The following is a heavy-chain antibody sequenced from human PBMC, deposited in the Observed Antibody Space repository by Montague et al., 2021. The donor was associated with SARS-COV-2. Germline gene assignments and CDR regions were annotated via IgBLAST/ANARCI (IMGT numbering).Heavy chain of an antibody. Sequence: TLSLTCTVSGGSIRSGSYYWSWIRQPAGKGLEWIGRIYSSGSTNYNPSLKSRVTMSVDTSKNQFSLKVSSVTAADTAVYYCARDYGDYSYYYGLDFWGQGTTVTVPS. D-gene: IGHD4-17*01. J-gene: IGHJ6*02. CDR1: GGSIRSGSYY. CDR3: ARDYGDYSYYYGLDF. V-gene: IGHV4-61*02. CDR2: IYSSGST.